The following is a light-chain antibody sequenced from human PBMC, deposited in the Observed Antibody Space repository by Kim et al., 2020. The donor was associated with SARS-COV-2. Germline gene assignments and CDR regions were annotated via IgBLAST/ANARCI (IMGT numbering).Light chain of an antibody. J-gene: IGLJ2*01. CDR1: SLRSYY. CDR3: NSRDTNDNVV. CDR2: AKN. Sequence: SELPQDPAVSVALGQTVRITCQGDSLRSYYATWYQQKPGQAPILLIYAKNNRPSGIPDRFSGSSSGNTASLTITGAQAEDEADYYCNSRDTNDNVVFGGGTSLTVL. V-gene: IGLV3-19*01.